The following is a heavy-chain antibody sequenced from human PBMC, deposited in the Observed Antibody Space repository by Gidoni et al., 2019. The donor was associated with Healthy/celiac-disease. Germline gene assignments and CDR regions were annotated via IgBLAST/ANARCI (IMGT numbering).Heavy chain of an antibody. CDR1: GYTFTSYG. J-gene: IGHJ5*02. CDR2: ISAYNGNT. Sequence: QVHLVQSGAEVKKPGASVKVSCKDAGYTFTSYGISWVRPSPGQWLELMGWISAYNGNTNYAQKLQGRVTMTTDTSTSTAYMELRSLRSDVSAVYYCVRISKTWIPDPWGQGTLVTVSS. D-gene: IGHD5-18*01. CDR3: VRISKTWIPDP. V-gene: IGHV1-18*01.